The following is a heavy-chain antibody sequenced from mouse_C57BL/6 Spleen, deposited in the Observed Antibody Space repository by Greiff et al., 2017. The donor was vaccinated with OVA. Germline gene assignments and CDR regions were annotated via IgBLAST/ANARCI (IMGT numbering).Heavy chain of an antibody. V-gene: IGHV1-82*01. J-gene: IGHJ4*01. D-gene: IGHD4-1*01. CDR3: ARSGGLGHGDY. CDR1: GYAFSSSW. Sequence: VKLMESGPELVKPGASVKISCKASGYAFSSSWMNWVKQRPGKGLEWIGRIYPGDGDTNYNGKFKGKATLTADKSSSTAYMQLSSLTSEDSAVYFCARSGGLGHGDYWGQGTSVTVSS. CDR2: IYPGDGDT.